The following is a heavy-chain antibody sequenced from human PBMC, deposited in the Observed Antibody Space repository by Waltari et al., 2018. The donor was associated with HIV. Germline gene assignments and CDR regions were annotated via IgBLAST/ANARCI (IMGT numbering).Heavy chain of an antibody. CDR3: ARGGAFDI. J-gene: IGHJ3*02. Sequence: QVRLQGSGPGLVKPWETLSLTCAVSGYSLSSASHWGWLRQPPGKGLEWIGSIEHSGSTYYNPSLKSRVTISGDTSKNQFSLKLSSVTAADTAVYYCARGGAFDIWGQGTMVTVSS. CDR1: GYSLSSASH. D-gene: IGHD2-15*01. V-gene: IGHV4-38-2*01. CDR2: IEHSGST.